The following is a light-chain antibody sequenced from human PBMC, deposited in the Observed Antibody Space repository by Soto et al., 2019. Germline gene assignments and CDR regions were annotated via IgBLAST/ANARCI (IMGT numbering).Light chain of an antibody. CDR3: QQYNDWPLT. CDR1: QSVTSNY. CDR2: GVS. Sequence: EVVMTQSPATLSVSPGERATLSCRASQSVTSNYLAWYQQKPGQAPRLLIYGVSSRATGVPDRFSGSGSGADFTLTISSLEPEDFAVYYCQQYNDWPLTFGQGTKVEIK. V-gene: IGKV3-20*01. J-gene: IGKJ1*01.